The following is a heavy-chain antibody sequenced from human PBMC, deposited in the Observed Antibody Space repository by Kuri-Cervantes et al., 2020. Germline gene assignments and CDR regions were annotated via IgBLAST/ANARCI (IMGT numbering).Heavy chain of an antibody. V-gene: IGHV4-30-4*01. CDR2: IYYSGNT. Sequence: SETLSLTCTVSGDSISSGDYYWTWIRQPPGKGLEWIGFIYYSGNTYYNSSLKSRLTISVDTSNNQFSLNLSSVTVADTAVYYCARGAYYGSGSYYTRFDPWGQGTLVTVSS. CDR1: GDSISSGDYY. J-gene: IGHJ5*02. D-gene: IGHD3-10*01. CDR3: ARGAYYGSGSYYTRFDP.